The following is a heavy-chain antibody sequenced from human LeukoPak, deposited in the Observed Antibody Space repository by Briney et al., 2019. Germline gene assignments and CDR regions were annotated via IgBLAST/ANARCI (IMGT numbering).Heavy chain of an antibody. D-gene: IGHD2-2*01. V-gene: IGHV4-34*06. J-gene: IGHJ6*04. CDR2: MDEFGRT. CDR1: GGSLSSYY. CDR3: WRPGYCSSTICSVFMHV. Sequence: SETLSLTCAVYGGSLSSYYWSWIRQSPGKGLEWIGEMDEFGRTKYNPSVKSRVAISVDKSKNQFFLAFGYVTGGDSGTYYLWRPGYCSSTICSVFMHVWGKGTTVTVSS.